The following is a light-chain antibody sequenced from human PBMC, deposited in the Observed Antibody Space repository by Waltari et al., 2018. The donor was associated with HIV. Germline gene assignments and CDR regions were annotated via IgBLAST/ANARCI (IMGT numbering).Light chain of an antibody. CDR1: SSNIGAGFD. Sequence: QSVLTQPPSVSGAPGQGVTISCSGNSSNIGAGFDVHWYQHLPDTAPKRLISGYLNRPSGVPDRFSGSKSGTTASLTISGLQAGDEGDYYCSSYSATNTVVFGGGTKLTVL. J-gene: IGLJ2*01. CDR3: SSYSATNTVV. V-gene: IGLV1-40*01. CDR2: GYL.